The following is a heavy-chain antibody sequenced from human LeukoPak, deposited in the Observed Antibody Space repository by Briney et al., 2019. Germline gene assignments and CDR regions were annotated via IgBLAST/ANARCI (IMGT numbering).Heavy chain of an antibody. V-gene: IGHV3-48*03. CDR3: AELGITMIGGV. CDR2: ISSSGSTI. D-gene: IGHD3-10*02. J-gene: IGHJ6*04. Sequence: GGSLRLSCAAAGFTFSSYEMNWVRQAPGKGLEWVSYISSSGSTIYYADSVKGRFTISRDNAKNSLYLQMNRLRAENTAVYYCAELGITMIGGVWGKGTTVTISS. CDR1: GFTFSSYE.